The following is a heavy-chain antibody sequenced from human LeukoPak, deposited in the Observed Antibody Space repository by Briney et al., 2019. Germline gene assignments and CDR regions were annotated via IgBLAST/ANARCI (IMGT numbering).Heavy chain of an antibody. D-gene: IGHD6-6*01. CDR1: GFTFSSHW. J-gene: IGHJ4*02. V-gene: IGHV3-74*01. CDR2: INSDGSSI. CDR3: ARDPISSSSYYFDY. Sequence: GGSLRLSCAASGFTFSSHWMHWVRQAPGKGLVWVSRINSDGSSISYADSVKGRFTISRDNAKNTLYLQMNSLRAEDTAVYYCARDPISSSSYYFDYWGQGTLVTVSS.